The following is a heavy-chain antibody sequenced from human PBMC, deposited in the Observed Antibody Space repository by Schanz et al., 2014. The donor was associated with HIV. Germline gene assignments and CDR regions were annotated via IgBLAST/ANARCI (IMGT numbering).Heavy chain of an antibody. V-gene: IGHV3-74*01. CDR3: ARVANWDYYGMDV. CDR1: GFTFSSYW. CDR2: INSDGSST. D-gene: IGHD3-16*01. J-gene: IGHJ6*02. Sequence: EVQVVESGGGLVQPGGSLRLSCAGSGFTFSSYWMHWVRQAPGKGLVWVSRINSDGSSTNYADSVKGRFTISRDNAKNTLYLQMNSLRAEDTAVYYCARVANWDYYGMDVWGRGTTVIVSS.